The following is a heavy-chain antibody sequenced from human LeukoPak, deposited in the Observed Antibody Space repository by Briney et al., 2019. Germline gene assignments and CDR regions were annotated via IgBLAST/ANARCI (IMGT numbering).Heavy chain of an antibody. J-gene: IGHJ5*02. CDR2: INPNNDGT. V-gene: IGHV1-2*02. CDR1: GHTFTDHY. Sequence: ASVKVSCKASGHTFTDHYLHWVRQAPGQGLEWMGWINPNNDGTNYVQKFQGRVTVTWDSSLATAYMELTSLRFEDSAVYYCARDRGDVIFVSWGQGTLVAVSS. CDR3: ARDRGDVIFVS. D-gene: IGHD3/OR15-3a*01.